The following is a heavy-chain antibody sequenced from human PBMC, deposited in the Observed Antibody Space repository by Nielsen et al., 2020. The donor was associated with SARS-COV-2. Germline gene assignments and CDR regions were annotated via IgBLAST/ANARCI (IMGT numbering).Heavy chain of an antibody. CDR2: ISGSGGST. CDR3: ARGSIAAAVYYYYYGMDV. V-gene: IGHV3-23*01. D-gene: IGHD6-13*01. Sequence: WIRQPPGKGLEWVSAISGSGGSTYYADSVKGRFTISRDNSKNTLYLQMNSLRDEDTAVYYCARGSIAAAVYYYYYGMDVWGQGTTVTVSS. J-gene: IGHJ6*02.